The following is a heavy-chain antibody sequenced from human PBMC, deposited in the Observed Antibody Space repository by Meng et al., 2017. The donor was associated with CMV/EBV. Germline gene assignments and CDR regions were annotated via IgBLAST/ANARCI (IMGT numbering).Heavy chain of an antibody. V-gene: IGHV3-30*02. CDR1: GFTFSSYG. Sequence: GGSLRLSCAASGFTFSSYGMHWVRQAPGKGLEWVAFIRYDGSNKYYADSVKGRFTISRDNSKNTLYLQMNSLRAEDTAVYYCARGLDYSREDYGMDVWGQGTTVTVSS. CDR3: ARGLDYSREDYGMDV. D-gene: IGHD4-11*01. J-gene: IGHJ6*02. CDR2: IRYDGSNK.